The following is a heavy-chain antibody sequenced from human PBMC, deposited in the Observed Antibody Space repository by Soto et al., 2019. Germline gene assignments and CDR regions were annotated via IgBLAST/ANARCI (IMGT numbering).Heavy chain of an antibody. CDR1: GFTFRSYY. D-gene: IGHD2-8*02. CDR2: IDETSATT. V-gene: IGHV3-48*01. J-gene: IGHJ3*01. CDR3: ARENCRDGVCAEAFDF. Sequence: XGSLRLSCVASGFTFRSYYMYWLRHVPGRGLEWVAYIDETSATTHFANSVRGRFTISRDNAKNSLYLEMNSLSAEDSAVYYCARENCRDGVCAEAFDFWGQGTMVTVSS.